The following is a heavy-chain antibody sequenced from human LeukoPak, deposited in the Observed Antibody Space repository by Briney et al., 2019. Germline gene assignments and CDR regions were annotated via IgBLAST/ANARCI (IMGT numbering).Heavy chain of an antibody. CDR2: VSGGNSAT. J-gene: IGHJ6*02. D-gene: IGHD3-16*01. Sequence: ASVKVSCKASGYTFPSYSITWVRQAPGQGLEWLGWVSGGNSATDFAQKVKGRVAMTKDTSATTACMELRNLTSGDTAVYFCARGQRRGSGRGRYALDVWGQGTTVIVSS. CDR1: GYTFPSYS. CDR3: ARGQRRGSGRGRYALDV. V-gene: IGHV1-18*01.